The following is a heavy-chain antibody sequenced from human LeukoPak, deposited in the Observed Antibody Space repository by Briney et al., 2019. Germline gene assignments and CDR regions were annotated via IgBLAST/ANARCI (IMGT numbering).Heavy chain of an antibody. CDR2: IYINGDT. J-gene: IGHJ5*02. D-gene: IGHD3-22*01. CDR3: ARPYYYDSRIDP. CDR1: GDSISSFY. V-gene: IGHV4-4*09. Sequence: SETLSLTCTVSGDSISSFYWSWIRQAPGKGRECIGFIYINGDTSYNPSLKGRATLSLDTSKNQFSLRLTSVTAADTAVYYCARPYYYDSRIDPWGQGILVTVSS.